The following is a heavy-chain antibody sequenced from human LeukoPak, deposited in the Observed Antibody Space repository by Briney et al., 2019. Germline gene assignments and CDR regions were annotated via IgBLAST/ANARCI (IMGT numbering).Heavy chain of an antibody. D-gene: IGHD3-3*01. CDR1: GYSFTTYW. CDR2: IYPGDSDT. V-gene: IGHV5-51*01. Sequence: PGESLKISCKGSGYSFTTYWIGWVRQMPAKRLEWMGIIYPGDSDTRYSPSFQGQVTISADKSISTAYLQWSSLTASDTAMYYCATLRDFWVDYWGQGTLVTVSS. J-gene: IGHJ4*02. CDR3: ATLRDFWVDY.